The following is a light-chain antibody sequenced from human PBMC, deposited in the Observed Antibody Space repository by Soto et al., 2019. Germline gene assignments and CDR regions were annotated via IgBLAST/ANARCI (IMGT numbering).Light chain of an antibody. J-gene: IGKJ5*01. CDR1: QSVSIY. CDR3: QQRSSWPLT. V-gene: IGKV3-11*01. Sequence: EIVLTQSPATLSLSPGERATLSCRASQSVSIYLAWYQQKPGQAPRLLIYDASNRATGIPARFSGSGSGTDFTLTISSLEPEDFAVYYCQQRSSWPLTLGQGTRLAIK. CDR2: DAS.